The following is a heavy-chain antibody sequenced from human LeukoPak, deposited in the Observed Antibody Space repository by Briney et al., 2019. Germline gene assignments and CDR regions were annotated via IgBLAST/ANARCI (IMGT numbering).Heavy chain of an antibody. D-gene: IGHD3-22*01. J-gene: IGHJ3*02. CDR2: MYHSGST. CDR1: GYSISSAYY. Sequence: SETLSLTCSVSGYSISSAYYWGWIRQPPGKGLEWIGTMYHSGSTNYNPSLKSRVTISVDTSKNQFSLKLSSVTAADTAAYYRARPYYDSSGYYHDAFDIWGQGTMVTVSS. V-gene: IGHV4-38-2*02. CDR3: ARPYYDSSGYYHDAFDI.